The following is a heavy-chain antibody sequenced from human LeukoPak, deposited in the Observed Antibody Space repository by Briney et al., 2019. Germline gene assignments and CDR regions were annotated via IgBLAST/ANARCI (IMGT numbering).Heavy chain of an antibody. D-gene: IGHD2/OR15-2a*01. CDR3: ARRIVLPSFRFDP. CDR2: IYYSGST. CDR1: GGSMSNSNAFF. J-gene: IGHJ5*02. Sequence: PSETLSLTCTVSGGSMSNSNAFFWSWIRQPPGKGLEWLASIYYSGSTYYSESFKSRVIISIDTSKSQFSLSLSSVTAADTAVYYCARRIVLPSFRFDPWGQGTLVTVSS. V-gene: IGHV4-39*01.